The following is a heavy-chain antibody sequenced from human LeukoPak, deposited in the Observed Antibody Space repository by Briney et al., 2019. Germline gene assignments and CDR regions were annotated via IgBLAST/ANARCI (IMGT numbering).Heavy chain of an antibody. CDR3: AKDYASTVNTLGAFDY. V-gene: IGHV3-9*03. J-gene: IGHJ4*02. CDR1: GFTFDDYV. CDR2: ISWNSGSI. Sequence: GGSLRLSCAASGFTFDDYVIHWVRQAPGKGLEWVSGISWNSGSIGYADSVKGRFTISRDNAKNSLYLQMNSLRAEDMALYYCAKDYASTVNTLGAFDYWGQGTLVTVSS. D-gene: IGHD4-17*01.